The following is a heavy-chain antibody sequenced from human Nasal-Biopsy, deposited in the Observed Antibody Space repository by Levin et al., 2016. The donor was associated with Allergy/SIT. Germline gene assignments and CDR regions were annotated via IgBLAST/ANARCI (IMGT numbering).Heavy chain of an antibody. CDR3: VKGGIFGFDY. CDR1: GLTFSASA. V-gene: IGHV3-64D*06. Sequence: ESLKISCSVSGLTFSASAMHWVRQAPGKGLEVVAGINTLGDTPHYADSVKGRFTISRDNSRNTLYLQMTSLRVEDTSLYYCVKGGIFGFDYWGQGTLVTVSS. CDR2: INTLGDTP. J-gene: IGHJ4*02. D-gene: IGHD3-3*02.